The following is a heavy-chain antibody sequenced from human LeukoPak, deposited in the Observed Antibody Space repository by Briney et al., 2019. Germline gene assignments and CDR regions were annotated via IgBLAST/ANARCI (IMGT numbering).Heavy chain of an antibody. J-gene: IGHJ4*02. CDR2: IKSKTDGGTT. CDR1: GFTFNRFY. Sequence: GGSLRLSCSASGFTFNRFYLHWVRQAPGKGLEWVGRIKSKTDGGTTDYAAPVKGRFTISRDDSKNTLYLQMNSLKTEDTAVYYCTTDYGDTTPYFDYWGQGTLVTVSS. V-gene: IGHV3-15*01. CDR3: TTDYGDTTPYFDY. D-gene: IGHD4-17*01.